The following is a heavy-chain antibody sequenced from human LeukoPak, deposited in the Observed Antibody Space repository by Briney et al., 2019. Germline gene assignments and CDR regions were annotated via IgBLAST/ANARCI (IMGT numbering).Heavy chain of an antibody. D-gene: IGHD6-19*01. CDR2: ISYDGSNK. CDR1: GFTFSIYS. J-gene: IGHJ2*01. V-gene: IGHV3-30-3*01. Sequence: GRSLRLSCAASGFTFSIYSMHWGRQAPGKGLEWVAVISYDGSNKYYADSVKGRFTISRDNSKNTVSLQMNSLRTEDTAVYYCARDGYSSVPGDWYFHLLGRGTLVTVSS. CDR3: ARDGYSSVPGDWYFHL.